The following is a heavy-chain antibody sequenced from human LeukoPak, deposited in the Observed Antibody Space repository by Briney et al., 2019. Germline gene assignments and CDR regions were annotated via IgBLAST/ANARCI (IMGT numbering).Heavy chain of an antibody. D-gene: IGHD4-17*01. CDR3: ARLREDSRSQFDY. Sequence: GESLKISCKGSGYSFTSYWIGWVRQMPGKGLEWMGIIHPGDSDTRYSPSFQGQVTISADESISTAYLQWSGLKASDTAMYYCARLREDSRSQFDYWGRGTLVTVSS. CDR1: GYSFTSYW. J-gene: IGHJ4*02. V-gene: IGHV5-51*01. CDR2: IHPGDSDT.